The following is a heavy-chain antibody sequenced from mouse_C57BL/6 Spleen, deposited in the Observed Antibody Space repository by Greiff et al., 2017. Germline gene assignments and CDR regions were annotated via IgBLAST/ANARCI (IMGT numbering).Heavy chain of an antibody. J-gene: IGHJ4*01. Sequence: QVQLQQSGPGLVQPSQSLSITCTVSGFSLTSYGVHWVRQSPGKGLEWLGVIWSGGSTDYNAAFISRLSISKDNSKSQVFFKMNSLQADDTAIYYCAREPPYGYDDGGYAMDYWGQGTSVTVSS. CDR1: GFSLTSYG. V-gene: IGHV2-2*01. D-gene: IGHD2-2*01. CDR3: AREPPYGYDDGGYAMDY. CDR2: IWSGGST.